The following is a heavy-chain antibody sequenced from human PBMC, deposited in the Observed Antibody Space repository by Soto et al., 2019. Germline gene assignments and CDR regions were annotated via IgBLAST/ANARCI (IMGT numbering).Heavy chain of an antibody. D-gene: IGHD5-18*01. CDR3: AIEGYSDYGMDV. V-gene: IGHV3-30-3*01. CDR1: GFTFSSYA. Sequence: QVQLVESGGGVVQPGRSLRLSCAASGFTFSSYAMHWVRQAPGKGLEWVAVISYDGSNKYYADSVKGRFTISRDNSQNALYLQMNSLRAEDTAVYYCAIEGYSDYGMDVWGQGTTVTVSS. J-gene: IGHJ6*02. CDR2: ISYDGSNK.